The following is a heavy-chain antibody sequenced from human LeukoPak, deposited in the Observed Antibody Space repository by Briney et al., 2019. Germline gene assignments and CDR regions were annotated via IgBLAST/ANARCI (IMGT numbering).Heavy chain of an antibody. CDR1: GDTFSSDT. V-gene: IGHV1-69*05. CDR3: ARAYCSSTSCYTGPRHYYMDV. J-gene: IGHJ6*03. Sequence: SVKVSCKASGDTFSSDTISWVRQTPGQGLEWMGGIIAIFGAANYAQKFQGRVTITTNESTSTAYMELSSLRSEDTAVYYCARAYCSSTSCYTGPRHYYMDVWGKGTTVTASS. CDR2: IIAIFGAA. D-gene: IGHD2-2*02.